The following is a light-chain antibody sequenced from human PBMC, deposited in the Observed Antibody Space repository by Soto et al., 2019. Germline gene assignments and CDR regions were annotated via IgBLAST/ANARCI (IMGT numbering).Light chain of an antibody. CDR3: QQYNNWPRT. V-gene: IGKV3-15*01. CDR1: QSVSSS. Sequence: EILMTQSPATLSVSPGERATLSCRASQSVSSSLAWYQRKPGQAPRLLIYDASTRATGIPARFSGSGSGTEFTLTISSLQSEDFAVYYCQQYNNWPRTFGQGTKVDI. J-gene: IGKJ1*01. CDR2: DAS.